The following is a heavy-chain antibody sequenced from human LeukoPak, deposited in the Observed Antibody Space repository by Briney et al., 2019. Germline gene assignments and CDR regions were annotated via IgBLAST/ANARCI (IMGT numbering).Heavy chain of an antibody. CDR1: GYSISSGYY. CDR2: IYHSGST. CDR3: ARGLFDIVVVPAASHFDY. Sequence: PSETLSLTCTVSGYSISSGYYWGWIRQPPGKGLEWIGSIYHSGSTYYNPSLKSRVTISVDTSKNQFSLKLSSVTAADTAVYYCARGLFDIVVVPAASHFDYWGQGTLVTVSS. J-gene: IGHJ4*02. D-gene: IGHD2-2*01. V-gene: IGHV4-38-2*02.